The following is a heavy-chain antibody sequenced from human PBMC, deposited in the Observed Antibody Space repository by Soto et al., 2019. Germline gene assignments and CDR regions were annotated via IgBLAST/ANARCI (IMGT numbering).Heavy chain of an antibody. CDR3: AADSFGGATPPAYYYFYGIDV. Sequence: SVKVSCKASGFTFTSSAVQWVRQARGQRLEWIGWIVVGSGNTNYAQKFQERVTITGDMSTSTAYMELSSLRSEDTAVYYCAADSFGGATPPAYYYFYGIDVWG. CDR1: GFTFTSSA. D-gene: IGHD1-26*01. V-gene: IGHV1-58*01. CDR2: IVVGSGNT. J-gene: IGHJ6*02.